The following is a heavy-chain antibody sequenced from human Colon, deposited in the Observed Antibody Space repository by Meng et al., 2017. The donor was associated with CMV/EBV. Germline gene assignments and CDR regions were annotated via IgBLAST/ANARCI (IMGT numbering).Heavy chain of an antibody. CDR1: GASITSYS. Sequence: QVPLRESGPGLVKPSETLSLTCTVSGASITSYSWSWIRQPAGKGLEWIGRVYISGNTNYNPSLKSRVTMSIDTSKNQLSLNIRSVTAADTAVYYCARDSNLSGLAYWGQGTLVTVSS. D-gene: IGHD3-10*01. CDR3: ARDSNLSGLAY. J-gene: IGHJ4*02. V-gene: IGHV4-4*07. CDR2: VYISGNT.